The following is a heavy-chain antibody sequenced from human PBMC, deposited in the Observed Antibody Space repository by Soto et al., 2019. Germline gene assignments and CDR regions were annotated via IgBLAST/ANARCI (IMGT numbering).Heavy chain of an antibody. CDR1: GFTFSSYG. V-gene: IGHV3-33*01. J-gene: IGHJ4*02. CDR3: ARDDYDSSGYYYVDY. CDR2: IWYDGSNK. D-gene: IGHD3-22*01. Sequence: GGSLRLSCAASGFTFSSYGMHWVRQAPGKGLEWVAVIWYDGSNKYYADSLKGRFTISRDNSKKTLHLQVNSLRAEDTAVYFCARDDYDSSGYYYVDYWGQGTLVTVSS.